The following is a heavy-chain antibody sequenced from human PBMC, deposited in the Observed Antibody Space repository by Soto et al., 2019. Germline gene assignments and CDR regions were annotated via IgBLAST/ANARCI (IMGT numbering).Heavy chain of an antibody. CDR3: ARGAPFYDFWSGYLIDY. J-gene: IGHJ4*02. D-gene: IGHD3-3*01. Sequence: HPGGSLRLSCAASGFTFSSYAMHWVRQAPGKGLEWVAVISYDGSNKYYADSVRGRFTISRDNSKNTLYLQMNSLRAEDTAVYYCARGAPFYDFWSGYLIDYWGQGTLVTVSS. V-gene: IGHV3-30-3*01. CDR1: GFTFSSYA. CDR2: ISYDGSNK.